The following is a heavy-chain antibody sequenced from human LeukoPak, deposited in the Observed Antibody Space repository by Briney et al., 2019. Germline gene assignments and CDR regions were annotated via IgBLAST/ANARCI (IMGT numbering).Heavy chain of an antibody. J-gene: IGHJ4*02. D-gene: IGHD3-16*02. V-gene: IGHV1-24*01. CDR1: GCTLTELS. CDR2: FDPEDGET. CDR3: ATGRQGSYRVKGYFDY. Sequence: ASVKVSCKVSGCTLTELSMHWVRQAPGKGLEWMGGFDPEDGETIYAQKFQGRVTMTEDTSTGTAYMELSSLRSEDTAVYYCATGRQGSYRVKGYFDYWGQGTLVTVSS.